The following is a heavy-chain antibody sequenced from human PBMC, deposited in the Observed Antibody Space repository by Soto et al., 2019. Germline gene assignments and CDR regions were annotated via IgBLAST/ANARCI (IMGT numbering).Heavy chain of an antibody. Sequence: SETLSLTCTVSGGSISSYYWSWIRQPPGKGLEWIGYIYYSGSTNYNPSLKSRVTISVDTSKNQFSLKLSSVTAADTAVYYCARSSYKMGVVYWGQGTPVTVSS. D-gene: IGHD2-15*01. CDR3: ARSSYKMGVVY. J-gene: IGHJ4*02. CDR1: GGSISSYY. CDR2: IYYSGST. V-gene: IGHV4-59*08.